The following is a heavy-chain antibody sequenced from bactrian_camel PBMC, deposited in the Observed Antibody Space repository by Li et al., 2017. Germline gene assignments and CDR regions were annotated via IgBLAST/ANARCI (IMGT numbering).Heavy chain of an antibody. CDR2: INSDGSA. Sequence: HVQLVESGGGSVQAGGSLRLSCAVSGYTIRRYIMAWFRQAPGKEREGVAAINSDGSAAFADSVKGRFTISKDNAKNTVNLQINSLTPEDSGTYLCAGRDSRSFYGESWNDPFRYRYWGQGTQVTVS. CDR3: AGRDSRSFYGESWNDPFRYRY. D-gene: IGHD2*01. V-gene: IGHV3S53*01. CDR1: GYTIRRYI. J-gene: IGHJ4*01.